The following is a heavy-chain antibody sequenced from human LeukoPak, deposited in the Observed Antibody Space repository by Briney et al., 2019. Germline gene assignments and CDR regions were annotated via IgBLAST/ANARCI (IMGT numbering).Heavy chain of an antibody. Sequence: ASVKVSCKASGYTFTAYYIHWVRQAPGQGLEWMGWINPNSGGTKYAQKFQGRVTMTRDTSISTAYMELSRLRSDDTAVYYCARAGRPSGYYTYYYYYYYMDVWGKGTTVTVSS. CDR3: ARAGRPSGYYTYYYYYYYMDV. V-gene: IGHV1-2*02. J-gene: IGHJ6*03. D-gene: IGHD3-22*01. CDR2: INPNSGGT. CDR1: GYTFTAYY.